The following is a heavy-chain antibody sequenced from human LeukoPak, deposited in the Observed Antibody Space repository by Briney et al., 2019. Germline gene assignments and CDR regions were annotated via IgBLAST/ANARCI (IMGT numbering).Heavy chain of an antibody. CDR3: ARAAGYDYVFRFDY. Sequence: ASVKVCCKASGYTFTGYYMHWVRQAPGQGLEWMGWINPNSGGTNYAQKFQGRVTMTRDTSISTAYMELSRLRSDDTAVYYCARAAGYDYVFRFDYWGQGTLVTVSS. V-gene: IGHV1-2*02. CDR1: GYTFTGYY. CDR2: INPNSGGT. J-gene: IGHJ4*02. D-gene: IGHD3-16*01.